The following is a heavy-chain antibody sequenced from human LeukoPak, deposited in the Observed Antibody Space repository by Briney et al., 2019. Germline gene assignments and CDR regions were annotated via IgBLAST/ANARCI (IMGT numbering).Heavy chain of an antibody. CDR3: ARVFTPNLIFPRQKNAFDI. CDR1: GFTFSSYA. J-gene: IGHJ3*02. CDR2: ISYDGSNK. V-gene: IGHV3-30*04. Sequence: GSLRLSCAASGFTFSSYAINWVRQAPGKGLEWVAVISYDGSNKYYADSVKGRFTISRDTSKNTLYLQMNSLRPEDTAVYYCARVFTPNLIFPRQKNAFDIWGQGTMVTVSS. D-gene: IGHD3-3*01.